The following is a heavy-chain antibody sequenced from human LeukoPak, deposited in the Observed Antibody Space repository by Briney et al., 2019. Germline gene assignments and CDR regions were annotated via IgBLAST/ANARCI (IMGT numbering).Heavy chain of an antibody. CDR3: AGGRWHYSDSTGYYLDI. CDR2: IYYSGTT. V-gene: IGHV4-39*01. CDR1: GGSIRSTSYY. D-gene: IGHD3-22*01. Sequence: SETLSLTCTVSGGSIRSTSYYWGWIRQPPGKGLEWIGNIYYSGTTQYKPSLKNRVTISVDTSKNQLSLKLTSVTAADTAVYYCAGGRWHYSDSTGYYLDIWGQGTMVTVSS. J-gene: IGHJ3*02.